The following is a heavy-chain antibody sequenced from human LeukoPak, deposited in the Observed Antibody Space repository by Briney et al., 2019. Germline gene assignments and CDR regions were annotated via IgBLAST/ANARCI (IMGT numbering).Heavy chain of an antibody. J-gene: IGHJ4*02. CDR2: INPSGGST. CDR1: GYTFTSCY. V-gene: IGHV1-46*01. D-gene: IGHD6-19*01. CDR3: VRVSSGWLDFDY. Sequence: ASVKVSCKASGYTFTSCYMHWVRQAPGQGLEWMGIINPSGGSTSYAQKFQGRVTMTWDPSTGTAYMEMSSLRSEDTAVYYCVRVSSGWLDFDYWGQGTLVTVSS.